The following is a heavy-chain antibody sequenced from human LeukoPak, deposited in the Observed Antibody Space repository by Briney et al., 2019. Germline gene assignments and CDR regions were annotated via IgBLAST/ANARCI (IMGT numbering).Heavy chain of an antibody. Sequence: ASVKVSCKASGYTFTSYYMHWVRQAPGQGLEWMGIINPSGGSTSYAQKFQGRVTMTRDTSTCTVYMELSSLRSEDTAVYYCARRGAVAASLDYWGQGTLVTVSS. CDR2: INPSGGST. CDR1: GYTFTSYY. J-gene: IGHJ4*02. D-gene: IGHD6-19*01. CDR3: ARRGAVAASLDY. V-gene: IGHV1-46*01.